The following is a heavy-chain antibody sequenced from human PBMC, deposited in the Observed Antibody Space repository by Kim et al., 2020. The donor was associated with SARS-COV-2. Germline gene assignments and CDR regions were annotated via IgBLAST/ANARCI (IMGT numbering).Heavy chain of an antibody. Sequence: GGSLRLSCAASGFTFSTFAMSWVRQVPGKGLEWVAASSASGTNTHYADSVNGRFTISRDNPKNTLYLQMNSLRAEDTAIYYCAKNQIWWESWGQGTLVTVSS. V-gene: IGHV3-23*01. CDR3: AKNQIWWES. CDR2: SSASGTNT. CDR1: GFTFSTFA. J-gene: IGHJ5*02. D-gene: IGHD1-26*01.